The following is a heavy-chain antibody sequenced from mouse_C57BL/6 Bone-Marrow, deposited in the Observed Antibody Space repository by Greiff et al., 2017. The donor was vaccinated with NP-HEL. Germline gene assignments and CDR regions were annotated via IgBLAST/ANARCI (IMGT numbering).Heavy chain of an antibody. D-gene: IGHD1-1*01. Sequence: VQLKESGTVLARPGASVKMSCKTSGYTFTSYWMHWVKQRPGQGLEWIGAIYPGNSDTSYNQKFKGKAKLTAVTSASTAYMELSSLTNEDSAVYYCTLITTVVAPYAMDYWGQGTSVTVSS. CDR1: GYTFTSYW. J-gene: IGHJ4*01. CDR2: IYPGNSDT. V-gene: IGHV1-5*01. CDR3: TLITTVVAPYAMDY.